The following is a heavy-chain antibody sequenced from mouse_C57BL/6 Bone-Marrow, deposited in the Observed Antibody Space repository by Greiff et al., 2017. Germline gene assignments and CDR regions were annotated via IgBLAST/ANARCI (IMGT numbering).Heavy chain of an antibody. J-gene: IGHJ3*01. CDR3: ATDLACFAY. V-gene: IGHV2-2*01. CDR1: GFSLTSSG. CDR2: IWSGGST. Sequence: QVQLQQSGPGLVQPSQSLSITCTASGFSLTSSGVHWVRQSPGKGLEWLGVIWSGGSTDYNAAFISRLSISKDNSKSQVFFKMNSLQADDTAIYYDATDLACFAYWGQGTLVTVSA.